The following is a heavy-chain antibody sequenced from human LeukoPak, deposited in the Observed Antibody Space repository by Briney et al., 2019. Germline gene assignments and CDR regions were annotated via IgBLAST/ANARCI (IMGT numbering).Heavy chain of an antibody. V-gene: IGHV3-11*01. CDR3: AREYSSEYYFDY. J-gene: IGHJ4*02. CDR2: ISSSGSTI. CDR1: GFTFSDYY. D-gene: IGHD5-12*01. Sequence: GGALRLSCAASGFTFSDYYMSWIRQAPGKELEWVSYISSSGSTIYYADSVKGRFTISRDNAKNSLYLQMNSLRAEDTAVYYCAREYSSEYYFDYWGQGTLVTVSS.